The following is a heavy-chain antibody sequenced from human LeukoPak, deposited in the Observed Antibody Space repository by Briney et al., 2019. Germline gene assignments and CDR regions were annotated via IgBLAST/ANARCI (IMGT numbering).Heavy chain of an antibody. CDR3: AGEPTYYYDSSGYGMDV. D-gene: IGHD3-22*01. CDR2: ISSSSSYI. CDR1: GFTFSSYS. Sequence: GGSLRLSCAASGFTFSSYSMNWARQAPGKGLEWVSSISSSSSYIYYADSVKGRFTISRDNAKNSLYLQMNSLRAEDTAVYYCAGEPTYYYDSSGYGMDVWGQGTTVTVSS. V-gene: IGHV3-21*01. J-gene: IGHJ6*02.